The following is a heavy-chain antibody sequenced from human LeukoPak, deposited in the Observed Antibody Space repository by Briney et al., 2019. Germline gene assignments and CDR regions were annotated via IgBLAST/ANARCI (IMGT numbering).Heavy chain of an antibody. V-gene: IGHV3-30-3*01. Sequence: PGGSLRLSCAASGFTFGSYAMHWVRQAPGKGLEWVAVIPYDGSNKYYADSVKGRFTISRDNSKNTLYLQMNSLRAEDTAVYYCARDEKGLFDPWGQGTLVTVSS. CDR2: IPYDGSNK. CDR1: GFTFGSYA. J-gene: IGHJ5*02. CDR3: ARDEKGLFDP.